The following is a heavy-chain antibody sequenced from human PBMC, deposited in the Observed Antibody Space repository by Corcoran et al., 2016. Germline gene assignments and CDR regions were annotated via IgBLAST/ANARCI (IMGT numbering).Heavy chain of an antibody. D-gene: IGHD2-2*01. V-gene: IGHV1-8*01. J-gene: IGHJ6*02. CDR2: MNPNSGNT. CDR1: GYTFTSYD. Sequence: QVQLVQSGAEGKKPGASVKVSCKASGYTFTSYDINWVRQATGQGLEWMGWMNPNSGNTGYAQKFQGRVTMTRNTSISTAYMELSSLRSEDTAVFYGARGNDIVVVPAAIEGGYYYYGMDVWGQGTTVTVSS. CDR3: ARGNDIVVVPAAIEGGYYYYGMDV.